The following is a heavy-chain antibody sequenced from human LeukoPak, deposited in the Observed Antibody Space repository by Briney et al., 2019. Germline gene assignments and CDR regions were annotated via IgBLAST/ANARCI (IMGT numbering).Heavy chain of an antibody. CDR1: GGSFSGYY. D-gene: IGHD4-17*01. J-gene: IGHJ6*03. CDR2: INHSGST. Sequence: PSETLSLTCAVYGGSFSGYYWSWIRQPPGKGLEWIGEINHSGSTNYNPSLKSRVTISVDTSKNQFSLKLSSVTAADTAVYYCASTLSTAGNYYYMDVWGNGTPVTVSS. V-gene: IGHV4-34*01. CDR3: ASTLSTAGNYYYMDV.